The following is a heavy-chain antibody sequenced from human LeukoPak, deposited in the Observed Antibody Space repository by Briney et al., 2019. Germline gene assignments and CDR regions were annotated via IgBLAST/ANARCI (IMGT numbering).Heavy chain of an antibody. Sequence: GASVKVSCKTSGYTFTSNSMHWVRQAPGQGLEWMGWINADTGVRKYSENFQGRVTITTDTSARSAYMELSSLTSEDTAVYYCARSHVWTSPSSGWYNYWGQGTLVTVSS. CDR2: INADTGVR. CDR1: GYTFTSNS. CDR3: ARSHVWTSPSSGWYNY. V-gene: IGHV1-3*01. D-gene: IGHD6-19*01. J-gene: IGHJ4*02.